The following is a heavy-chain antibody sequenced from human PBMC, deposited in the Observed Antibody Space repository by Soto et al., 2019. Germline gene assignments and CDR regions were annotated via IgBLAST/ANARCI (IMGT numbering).Heavy chain of an antibody. CDR1: GASISSRSSY. D-gene: IGHD6-13*01. Sequence: PSETLSLTCIVSGASISSRSSYWGWFRQPPGKGLEWVGTFYSGSTYNNPSLKSRVTISVDTSKNKFSLKLSSVAAEDTAIYYCATTRGIAVGGSFDHWGQVTLVTVSS. CDR2: FYSGST. J-gene: IGHJ5*02. V-gene: IGHV4-39*01. CDR3: ATTRGIAVGGSFDH.